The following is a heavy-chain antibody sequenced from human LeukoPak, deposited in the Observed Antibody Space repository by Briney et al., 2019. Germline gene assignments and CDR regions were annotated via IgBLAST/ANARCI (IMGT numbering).Heavy chain of an antibody. D-gene: IGHD2-2*01. Sequence: ASVKVSCMASVYTLTGYYMDWVRQAPGQGLEWMGWLNPNSGGTNYAQKFQGRVTMTRDTSISTAYMELSRLRSDDTAVYYCARPAPDCSSTSCPTTYNWFDPWGQGTLVTVSS. CDR3: ARPAPDCSSTSCPTTYNWFDP. CDR1: VYTLTGYY. CDR2: LNPNSGGT. J-gene: IGHJ5*02. V-gene: IGHV1-2*02.